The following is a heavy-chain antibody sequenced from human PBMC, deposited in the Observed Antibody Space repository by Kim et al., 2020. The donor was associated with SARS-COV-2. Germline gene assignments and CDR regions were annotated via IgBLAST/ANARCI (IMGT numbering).Heavy chain of an antibody. J-gene: IGHJ4*02. D-gene: IGHD3-22*01. CDR3: ARARYYDTSSYYYELDF. Sequence: SETLSLTCTVSGGSISSYYWNWIRQPAGKGLEWIGRISTSGSTNYNPSLKSRVTMSVDTSKNQFSLRLSSVTAADTAVYYCARARYYDTSSYYYELDFWGQGTLVTVSS. V-gene: IGHV4-4*07. CDR1: GGSISSYY. CDR2: ISTSGST.